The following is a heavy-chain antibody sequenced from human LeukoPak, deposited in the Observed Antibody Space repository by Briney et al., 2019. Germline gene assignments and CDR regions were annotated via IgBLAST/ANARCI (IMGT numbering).Heavy chain of an antibody. J-gene: IGHJ4*02. V-gene: IGHV3-66*04. CDR1: GFIASNKY. D-gene: IGHD4-17*01. CDR3: ARRRGGYGEGELDY. CDR2: IRSDGTT. Sequence: PGGSLRLSCAASGFIASNKYMSWVRQAPGKGPEWVSTIRSDGTTDYADSVKGRFTISRDDSKNTLYLQMNSLRVEDTAVYSCARRRGGYGEGELDYWGQGTLVTVSS.